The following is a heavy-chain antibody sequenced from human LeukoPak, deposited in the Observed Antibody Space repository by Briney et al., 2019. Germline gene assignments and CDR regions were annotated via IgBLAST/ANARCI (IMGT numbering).Heavy chain of an antibody. V-gene: IGHV3-23*01. CDR2: ISGSGGRT. J-gene: IGHJ4*02. Sequence: GGSLRPSCAASGFTFSFYCMHWGRQAPGEGLEWGSGISGSGGRTYYADSAKGRFTISRDNSKNTLDLQMTSLRVEDTAVYYCAKAGYDFWSGYFWGQGTLVTVSS. CDR1: GFTFSFYC. D-gene: IGHD3-3*01. CDR3: AKAGYDFWSGYF.